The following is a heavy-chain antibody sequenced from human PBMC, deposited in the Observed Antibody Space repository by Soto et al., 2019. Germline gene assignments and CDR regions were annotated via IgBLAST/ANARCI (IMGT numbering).Heavy chain of an antibody. CDR1: GFTFSSYA. CDR3: ARAPFTYRSGYYVDY. CDR2: ISYDGSNK. Sequence: QVQLVESGGGVIQPGMSLSLYCAASGFTFSSYAMHWVRHATGKGLEWVAVISYDGSNKYYADSVKGRFTISRDNSKNTLYLQINSLRAADTAVYYCARAPFTYRSGYYVDYWGQGTLVTVSS. V-gene: IGHV3-30-3*01. J-gene: IGHJ4*02. D-gene: IGHD3-22*01.